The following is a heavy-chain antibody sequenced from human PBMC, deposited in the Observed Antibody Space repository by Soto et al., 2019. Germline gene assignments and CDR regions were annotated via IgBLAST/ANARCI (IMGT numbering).Heavy chain of an antibody. CDR2: TNPNSGGT. J-gene: IGHJ4*02. CDR3: AILNLPRGTGTSDY. Sequence: QVQLVQSGAEVKKPGASVKVSCKASGYTFTGYYMHWVRQAPGQGLEWMGWTNPNSGGTNYAQKFQGWVTMTRDTSISTAYMELSRLRSDDTAVYYCAILNLPRGTGTSDYWGQGTLVTVSS. V-gene: IGHV1-2*04. D-gene: IGHD1-1*01. CDR1: GYTFTGYY.